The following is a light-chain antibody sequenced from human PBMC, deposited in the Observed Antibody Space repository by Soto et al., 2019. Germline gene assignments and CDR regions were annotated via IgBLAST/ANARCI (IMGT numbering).Light chain of an antibody. CDR2: GAS. J-gene: IGKJ1*01. CDR3: QQYGSSPWA. V-gene: IGKV3-20*01. Sequence: EIVLTQSPGTLSLSPGERATISCRASQSVSSSSLAWYQQKPGQAPRLLIYGASSRATGIPVRFSGRGSATDFTLTISRLEPEDFAVYYCQQYGSSPWAFGQGTKVDIK. CDR1: QSVSSSS.